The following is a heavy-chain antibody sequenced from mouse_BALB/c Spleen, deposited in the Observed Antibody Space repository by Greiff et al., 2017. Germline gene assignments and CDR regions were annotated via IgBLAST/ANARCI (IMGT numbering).Heavy chain of an antibody. J-gene: IGHJ4*01. V-gene: IGHV1S135*01. Sequence: EVQRVESGPELVKPGASVKVSCKASGYAFTSYNMYWVKQSHGKSLEWIGYIDPYNGGTSYNQKFKGKATLTVDKSSSTAYMHLNSLTSEDSAVYYCARGYPYGNLYYYAMDYWGQGTSVTVSS. CDR1: GYAFTSYN. CDR2: IDPYNGGT. D-gene: IGHD2-10*02. CDR3: ARGYPYGNLYYYAMDY.